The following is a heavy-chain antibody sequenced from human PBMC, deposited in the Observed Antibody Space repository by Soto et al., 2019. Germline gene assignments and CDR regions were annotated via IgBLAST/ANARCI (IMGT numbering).Heavy chain of an antibody. J-gene: IGHJ4*02. CDR1: GGTFNNYG. CDR2: IIPLYGRV. CDR3: ARVRVIRGTIPSRFGL. Sequence: QDHLAQSGAEVRQPGSSVTVSCKASGGTFNNYGISWVRQAPGQGLDWMGVIIPLYGRVTYAQKFQGRASITADKSTSTAYMDLSSLRSDDTAVYYCARVRVIRGTIPSRFGLWGQGNLVTVSS. D-gene: IGHD3-10*01. V-gene: IGHV1-69*06.